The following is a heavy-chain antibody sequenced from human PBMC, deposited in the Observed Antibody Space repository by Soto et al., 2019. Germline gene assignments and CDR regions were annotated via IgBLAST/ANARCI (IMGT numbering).Heavy chain of an antibody. CDR1: GGSISRYY. Sequence: PSETLSLTCTFSGGSISRYYWSWVRQPPGDGLEWIGYIYYSGSTNYNPSLKSRVTISVDTSKNQFSLKLSSVTAADTAVYYCARAVSTVTSYYYYYGMDVWGQGTTVTVSS. CDR2: IYYSGST. J-gene: IGHJ6*02. D-gene: IGHD4-17*01. CDR3: ARAVSTVTSYYYYYGMDV. V-gene: IGHV4-59*01.